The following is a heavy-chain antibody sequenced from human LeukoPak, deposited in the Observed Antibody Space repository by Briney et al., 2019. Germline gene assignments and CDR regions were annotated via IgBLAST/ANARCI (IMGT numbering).Heavy chain of an antibody. D-gene: IGHD4-23*01. V-gene: IGHV4-39*01. Sequence: PSETLSLTCTVSGGSISSSSYYWGWIRQPPGKGLEWIGSIYYSGSTYYNPSLKSRVTISVDTSKNQFSLKLSPVTAADTAVYYCARTGGRIFDYWGQGTLVTVSS. CDR2: IYYSGST. J-gene: IGHJ4*02. CDR3: ARTGGRIFDY. CDR1: GGSISSSSYY.